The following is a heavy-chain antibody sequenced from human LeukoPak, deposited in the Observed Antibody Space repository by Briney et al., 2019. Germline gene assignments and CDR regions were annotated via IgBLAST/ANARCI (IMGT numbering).Heavy chain of an antibody. CDR3: ARETMVRGGYFDY. V-gene: IGHV4-31*03. CDR1: GGSISSGGYY. CDR2: IYYSGST. J-gene: IGHJ4*02. D-gene: IGHD3-10*01. Sequence: TLSLTCTVSGGSISSGGYYWSWIRQHPGKGLEWIGYIYYSGSTYYNPSLKSRVTISVDTSKNQFSLKLSSVTAADTAVYYCARETMVRGGYFDYWGQGTLVTVSS.